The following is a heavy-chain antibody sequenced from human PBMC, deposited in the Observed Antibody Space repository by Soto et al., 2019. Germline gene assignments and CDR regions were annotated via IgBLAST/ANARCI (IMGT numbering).Heavy chain of an antibody. CDR3: VRAAGYSGNDYVYYYGMDV. V-gene: IGHV3-33*01. Sequence: SCKASGYSFISHYMHWVRQAPGKGLEWVALVWYDGRNKDYADSVKGRFTISRDNSKNTLYMQMNSLRDEDTAVYYCVRAAGYSGNDYVYYYGMDVWGQGTTVTVSS. CDR1: GYSFISHY. CDR2: VWYDGRNK. D-gene: IGHD5-12*01. J-gene: IGHJ6*02.